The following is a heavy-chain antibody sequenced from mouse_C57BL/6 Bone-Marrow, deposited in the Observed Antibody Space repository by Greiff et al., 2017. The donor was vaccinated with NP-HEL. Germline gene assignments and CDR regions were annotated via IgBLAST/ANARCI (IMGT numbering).Heavy chain of an antibody. CDR3: ARDGDYDREGDWYFDV. J-gene: IGHJ1*03. CDR1: GFTFSDYY. Sequence: EVNVVESEGGLVQPGSSMKLSCTASGFTFSDYYMAWVRQVPEKGLEWVANINYDGSSTYYLDSLKSRFIISRDNAKNILYLQMSSLKSEDTATYYCARDGDYDREGDWYFDVWGTGTTVTVSS. V-gene: IGHV5-16*01. D-gene: IGHD2-4*01. CDR2: INYDGSST.